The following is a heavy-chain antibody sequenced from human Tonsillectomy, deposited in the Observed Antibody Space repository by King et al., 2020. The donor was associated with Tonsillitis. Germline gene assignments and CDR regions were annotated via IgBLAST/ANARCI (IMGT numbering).Heavy chain of an antibody. V-gene: IGHV5-51*01. CDR2: VYPLDSDT. Sequence: VQLLESGAEVKKPGEALKISCKASGYRFTIYWIGWVRQMPGKGLDWMGDVYPLDSDTRCSPSFQGQVTISTEKSSSTAYLQCSSLKASDTAIYFCAKHGAAFDLWGQGTMVTVSS. D-gene: IGHD3-16*01. J-gene: IGHJ3*01. CDR3: AKHGAAFDL. CDR1: GYRFTIYW.